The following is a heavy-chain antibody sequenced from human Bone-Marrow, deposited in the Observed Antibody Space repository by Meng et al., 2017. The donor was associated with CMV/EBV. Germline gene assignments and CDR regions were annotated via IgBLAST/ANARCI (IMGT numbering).Heavy chain of an antibody. CDR1: SISSYY. CDR2: IYTSGST. CDR3: ARGLDYDILTGYNNWLDP. D-gene: IGHD3-9*01. J-gene: IGHJ5*02. V-gene: IGHV4-4*07. Sequence: SISSYYWSWIRQPAGKGLEWIGRIYTSGSTNYNPSLKSRVTMSVDTSKNQFSLKLSSVTAADTAVYYCARGLDYDILTGYNNWLDPWGQGTLVTVSS.